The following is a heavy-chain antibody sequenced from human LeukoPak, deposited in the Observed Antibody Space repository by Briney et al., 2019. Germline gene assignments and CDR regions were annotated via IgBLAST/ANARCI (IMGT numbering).Heavy chain of an antibody. CDR3: ASGAVTNRFDP. D-gene: IGHD4-17*01. J-gene: IGHJ5*02. CDR2: IDYSGNT. CDR1: GGSISTYY. V-gene: IGHV4-59*08. Sequence: SETLSLTCTVSGGSISTYYWSWIRQPPGKGLEWIAYIDYSGNTYYNPSLKSRVTISVDTSKNQFSLKLSSVTAADTAVYYCASGAVTNRFDPWGQGTLVTVSS.